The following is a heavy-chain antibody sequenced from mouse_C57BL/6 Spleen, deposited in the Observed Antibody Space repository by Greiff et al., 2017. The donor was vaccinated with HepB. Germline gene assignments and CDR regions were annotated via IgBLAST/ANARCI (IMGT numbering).Heavy chain of an antibody. Sequence: VQLQQSGPELVKPGASVKISCKASGYSFTGYYMHWVKQSSEKSLEWIGEINPSTGGTSYNQKFKGKATLTVDKSSSTAYMQLKSLTSEDSAVYYGARGRVTTGLDYWGQGTTRTVSS. D-gene: IGHD1-1*01. V-gene: IGHV1-43*01. CDR3: ARGRVTTGLDY. CDR2: INPSTGGT. CDR1: GYSFTGYY. J-gene: IGHJ2*01.